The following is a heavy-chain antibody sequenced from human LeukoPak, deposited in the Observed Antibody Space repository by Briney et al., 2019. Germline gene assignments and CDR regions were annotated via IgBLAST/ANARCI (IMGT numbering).Heavy chain of an antibody. V-gene: IGHV4-59*01. CDR1: GASLSSYY. CDR2: ISDTGKT. CDR3: ATVYYAPFAN. D-gene: IGHD3-22*01. Sequence: PSETLSLTCTVSGASLSSYYWDWLRQSPGRGLEWIGYISDTGKTDSNPSLKSRVTISLATSKNQFSPRLTSVTAADSAVYFCATVYYAPFANWGPGIMVSVSS. J-gene: IGHJ4*01.